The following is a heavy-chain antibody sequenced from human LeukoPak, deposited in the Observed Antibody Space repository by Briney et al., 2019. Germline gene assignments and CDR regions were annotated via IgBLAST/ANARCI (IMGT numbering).Heavy chain of an antibody. Sequence: PGGPLRLFCAPSIFPVSRYSTNCAPQAPRRALEWGSYIRCSKSKIFYADSVKGRFPISRDNEKNSLYLQKNSLRGGETGVLYCARGHDDDSSGIFDYWGQGKLVSVSS. D-gene: IGHD3-22*01. CDR2: IRCSKSKI. J-gene: IGHJ4*02. V-gene: IGHV3-48*01. CDR3: ARGHDDDSSGIFDY. CDR1: IFPVSRYS.